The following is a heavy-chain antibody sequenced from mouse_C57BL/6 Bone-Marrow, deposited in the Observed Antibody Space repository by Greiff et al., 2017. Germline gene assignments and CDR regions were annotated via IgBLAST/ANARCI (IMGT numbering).Heavy chain of an antibody. CDR3: ALYDVYSY. CDR2: IHPNSGST. D-gene: IGHD2-3*01. Sequence: QVQLQQPGAELVKPGASVKLSCKASGYTFTSYWMHWVKQRPGQGLEWIGMIHPNSGSTNYNEKFKSKATLTVATSSSTAYMQLNRLTSEDSAVYYCALYDVYSYWGQGTTLTVSS. CDR1: GYTFTSYW. V-gene: IGHV1-64*01. J-gene: IGHJ2*01.